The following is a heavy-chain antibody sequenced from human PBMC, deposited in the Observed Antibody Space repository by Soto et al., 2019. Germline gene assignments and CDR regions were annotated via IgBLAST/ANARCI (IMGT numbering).Heavy chain of an antibody. CDR1: GYTFTSYA. CDR2: INAGNGNT. J-gene: IGHJ4*02. V-gene: IGHV1-3*01. D-gene: IGHD2-15*01. Sequence: QVQLVQSGAEVKKPGASVKVSCKASGYTFTSYAMHWARQAPGQRLEWMGWINAGNGNTKYSQKFQGRVTITRDTSASTAYMELSSLRSEDTAVYYCARAGVDIVVVVAAAFDYWGQGTLVTVSS. CDR3: ARAGVDIVVVVAAAFDY.